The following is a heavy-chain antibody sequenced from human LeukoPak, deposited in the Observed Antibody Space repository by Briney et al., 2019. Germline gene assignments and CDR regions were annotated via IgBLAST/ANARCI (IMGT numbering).Heavy chain of an antibody. J-gene: IGHJ4*02. CDR1: GFTFSSYS. CDR2: ISSSSYI. Sequence: GALRLSCAASGFTFSSYSMNWVRQAPGKGLEWVSSISSSSYIYYADSVKGRFTISRDNAKNSLYLQMNSLRAEDTAVYYCARMTTVTFYDYWGQGTLVTVSS. D-gene: IGHD4-17*01. V-gene: IGHV3-21*01. CDR3: ARMTTVTFYDY.